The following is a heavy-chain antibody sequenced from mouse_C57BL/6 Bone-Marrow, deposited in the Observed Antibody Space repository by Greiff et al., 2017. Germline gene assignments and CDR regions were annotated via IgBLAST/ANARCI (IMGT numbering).Heavy chain of an antibody. J-gene: IGHJ2*01. Sequence: QVQLQQPGAELVRPGSSVKLSCKASGYTFTSYWMDWVKQRPGQGLEWIGNIYPSDSETNYNQKFKDKATLTVDKSSSTAYMQLSSLTSEDSAVYYCSRFGYYTFFDYWGQGTTLIVSS. CDR2: IYPSDSET. D-gene: IGHD2-3*01. CDR3: SRFGYYTFFDY. CDR1: GYTFTSYW. V-gene: IGHV1-61*01.